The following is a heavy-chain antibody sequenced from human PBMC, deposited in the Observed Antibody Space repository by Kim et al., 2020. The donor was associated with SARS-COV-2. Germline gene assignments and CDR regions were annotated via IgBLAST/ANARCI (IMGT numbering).Heavy chain of an antibody. Sequence: SETLSLTCTVSGGSISSGGYYWSWIRQHPGKGLEWIGYIYYSGSTYYNPSLKSRVTISVDTSKNQFSLKLSSVTAADTAVYYCARVGIAAAAYYYGMDVWGQGTTVTVSS. CDR3: ARVGIAAAAYYYGMDV. CDR2: IYYSGST. D-gene: IGHD6-25*01. J-gene: IGHJ6*02. V-gene: IGHV4-31*03. CDR1: GGSISSGGYY.